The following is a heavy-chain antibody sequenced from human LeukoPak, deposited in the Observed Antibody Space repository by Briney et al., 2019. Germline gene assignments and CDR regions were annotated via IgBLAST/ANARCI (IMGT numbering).Heavy chain of an antibody. CDR3: ARDQGYTYGQTHYFDL. CDR2: VYASGTT. D-gene: IGHD5-18*01. CDR1: GVSINPYY. Sequence: TSETLSLTCSVSGVSINPYYWSWIRQSAGKGLEWIGRVYASGTTSYHPSLNGRVTLSVDMSKNHFSLRLSSVTAADTVVYYCARDQGYTYGQTHYFDLWGQGILVTVSS. V-gene: IGHV4-4*07. J-gene: IGHJ4*02.